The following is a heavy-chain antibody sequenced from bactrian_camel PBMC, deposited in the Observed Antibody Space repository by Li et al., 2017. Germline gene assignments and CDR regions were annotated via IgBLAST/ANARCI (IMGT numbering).Heavy chain of an antibody. V-gene: IGHV3S40*01. CDR2: IDVDGST. J-gene: IGHJ4*01. CDR3: AADGGSWYCFTNEYLY. CDR1: GFTFRNYD. Sequence: VQLVESGGDLVQPGGSLRLSCAASGFTFRNYDMIWFRQAPGKEREGVATIDVDGSTTYADSVKGRFTISKDNAKNTLYLEMNSLKPEDTAMYYCAADGGSWYCFTNEYLYWGQGTQVTVS. D-gene: IGHD6*01.